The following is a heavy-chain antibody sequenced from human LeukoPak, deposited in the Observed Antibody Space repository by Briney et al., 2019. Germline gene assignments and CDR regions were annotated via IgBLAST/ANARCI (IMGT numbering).Heavy chain of an antibody. J-gene: IGHJ4*02. Sequence: GGSLRLSCAASGFTFSSYGMHWVRQAPGKGLEWVAVIWYDGSNKYYADSVKGRFTISRDNSKNTLYLQMNSLRAEDTAVYYCAGDPRDYFFFDYWGQGTLVTVSS. CDR1: GFTFSSYG. D-gene: IGHD4-17*01. CDR3: AGDPRDYFFFDY. CDR2: IWYDGSNK. V-gene: IGHV3-33*01.